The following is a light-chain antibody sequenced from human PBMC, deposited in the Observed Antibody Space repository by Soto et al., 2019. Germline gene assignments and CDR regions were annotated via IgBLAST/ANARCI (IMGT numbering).Light chain of an antibody. V-gene: IGKV4-1*01. J-gene: IGKJ1*01. CDR1: PSVLYSSNNKNY. CDR2: WAS. CDR3: EQYYCTPPSR. Sequence: DIVMTQSPDSLSVSLGERATINGKSSPSVLYSSNNKNYLAWYQQTPGQPPKLLIYWASTREAGLPDRLSGSGSGTDFTLTSSSLQAADVAVYYCEQYYCTPPSRFGQGTKVDIK.